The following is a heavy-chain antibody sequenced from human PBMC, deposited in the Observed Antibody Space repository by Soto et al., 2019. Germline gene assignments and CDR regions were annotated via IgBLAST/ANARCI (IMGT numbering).Heavy chain of an antibody. Sequence: GGSLRLSCAASGFTFSSYGMHWVRQAPGKGLEWVAVIWYDGSNKYYADSVKGRFTISRDNSKNTLYLQMNSLRAEDTAVYYCARGPDYGSWVDYFDPWGQGTLVTVSS. CDR1: GFTFSSYG. V-gene: IGHV3-33*01. CDR3: ARGPDYGSWVDYFDP. J-gene: IGHJ5*02. D-gene: IGHD4-17*01. CDR2: IWYDGSNK.